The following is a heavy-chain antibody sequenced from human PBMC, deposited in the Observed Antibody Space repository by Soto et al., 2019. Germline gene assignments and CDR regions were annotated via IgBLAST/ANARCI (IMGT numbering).Heavy chain of an antibody. D-gene: IGHD6-6*01. CDR1: GGTFSSYA. CDR2: IIPNFGTA. Sequence: QVQLVQSGAEVKKPGSSVKVSCKASGGTFSSYAISWVRQAPGQGLAWMGGIIPNFGTANYAQKFQGRVTINADESTSRAYSERGSLRSEDTAVYYCARGPRGIAARRWYYGMDVWGQGTTVTVSS. CDR3: ARGPRGIAARRWYYGMDV. J-gene: IGHJ6*02. V-gene: IGHV1-69*01.